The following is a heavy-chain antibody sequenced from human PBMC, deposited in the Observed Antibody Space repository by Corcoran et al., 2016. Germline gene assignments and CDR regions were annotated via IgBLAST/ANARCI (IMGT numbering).Heavy chain of an antibody. D-gene: IGHD3-10*01. J-gene: IGHJ4*01. CDR3: ARSGRSWLSNFAY. Sequence: QVQLQQSGPGLVKPSQTLSLTCAISGDSVSSNSAAWNWIRQSPSRGLEWLGRTYYRYKWYNDYAVYVKSRITINPDTSKNQISLHMNSVTPEDTRVYYCARSGRSWLSNFAYWGHGTLVTVSS. CDR2: TYYRYKWYN. V-gene: IGHV6-1*01. CDR1: GDSVSSNSAA.